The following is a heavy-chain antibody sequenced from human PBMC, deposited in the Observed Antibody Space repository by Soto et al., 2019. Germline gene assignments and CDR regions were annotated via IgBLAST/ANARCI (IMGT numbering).Heavy chain of an antibody. Sequence: PSETLSLTCTVSGGSISSYYWSWIRQPPGKGLEWIGYIYYSGSTNYNPSLKSRVTISVDTSKNQFSLKLSSVTAADTAVYYCARVDIVVVPAATYYFDYWGQGTLVTVSS. V-gene: IGHV4-59*01. J-gene: IGHJ4*02. CDR2: IYYSGST. CDR3: ARVDIVVVPAATYYFDY. D-gene: IGHD2-2*03. CDR1: GGSISSYY.